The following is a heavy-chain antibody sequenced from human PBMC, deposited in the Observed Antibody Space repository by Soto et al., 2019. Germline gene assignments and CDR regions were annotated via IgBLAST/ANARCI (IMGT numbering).Heavy chain of an antibody. CDR3: ATPYYFNH. D-gene: IGHD3-16*01. J-gene: IGHJ1*01. V-gene: IGHV3-21*06. CDR1: GFVFSAYT. Sequence: GGSLRLSCAASGFVFSAYTMNWVRQAPGKGLEWLSSISDDSSYIDYADSLRGRFTVSRDNARNSLYLQIDSLGVEDTAVYYCATPYYFNHWGPGTLVTVSS. CDR2: ISDDSSYI.